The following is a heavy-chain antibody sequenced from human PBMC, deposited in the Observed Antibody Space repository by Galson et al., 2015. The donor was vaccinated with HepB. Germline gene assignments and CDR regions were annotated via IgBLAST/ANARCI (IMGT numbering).Heavy chain of an antibody. CDR1: GFTFSSYA. CDR3: AKDRPVSMVRVSGTNDAFDI. J-gene: IGHJ3*02. Sequence: SLRLSCAASGFTFSSYAMSWVRQAPGKGREWVPAISGSGGSTYYADSVKGRFTISRDNSKNTLYLQMNSLRAEDTAVYYCAKDRPVSMVRVSGTNDAFDIWGQGTMVTVSS. D-gene: IGHD3-10*01. CDR2: ISGSGGST. V-gene: IGHV3-23*01.